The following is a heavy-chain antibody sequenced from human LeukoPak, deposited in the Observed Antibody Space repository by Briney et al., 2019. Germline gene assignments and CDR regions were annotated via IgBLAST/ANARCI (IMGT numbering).Heavy chain of an antibody. CDR3: VRENHDYGDYDLDY. CDR1: GFTFSSYS. J-gene: IGHJ4*02. V-gene: IGHV3-74*01. D-gene: IGHD4-17*01. Sequence: GRSLRLSCAASGFTFSSYSMYWVRQAPGKGLVWVSRINSDGSSTSYADSVKGRFTISRDNAKNTLYLQMNSLRAEETAVYYCVRENHDYGDYDLDYWGQGTLVTVSS. CDR2: INSDGSST.